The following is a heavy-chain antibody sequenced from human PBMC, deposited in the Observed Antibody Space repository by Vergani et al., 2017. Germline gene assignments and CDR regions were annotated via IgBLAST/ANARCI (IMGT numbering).Heavy chain of an antibody. D-gene: IGHD3-22*01. CDR3: GSWYYDDSRYFDR. Sequence: QLQLQESGPGLVKPSETLSLTCTVSGGSIRSSSYYWGWIRQPPGKGLEWIGSIYYSGSTYHNPSLTSRVTISVDTSKNQFSLKLSSVTAADTAVYYCGSWYYDDSRYFDRWGRGTLVTVSS. V-gene: IGHV4-39*01. CDR1: GGSIRSSSYY. CDR2: IYYSGST. J-gene: IGHJ2*01.